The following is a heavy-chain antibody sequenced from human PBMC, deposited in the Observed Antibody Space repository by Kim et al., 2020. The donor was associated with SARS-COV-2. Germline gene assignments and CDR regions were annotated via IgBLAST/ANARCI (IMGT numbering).Heavy chain of an antibody. CDR3: AKAIGSGSLEFGAFDI. CDR2: ISWNSGSI. D-gene: IGHD1-26*01. J-gene: IGHJ3*02. V-gene: IGHV3-9*01. Sequence: GGSLRLSCAASGFTFGDYAMHWVRQAPGKGLEWVSGISWNSGSIGYADSVKGRFTISRDNAKNSLYLQMNSLRAEDTALYYCAKAIGSGSLEFGAFDIWGQGTMVTVSS. CDR1: GFTFGDYA.